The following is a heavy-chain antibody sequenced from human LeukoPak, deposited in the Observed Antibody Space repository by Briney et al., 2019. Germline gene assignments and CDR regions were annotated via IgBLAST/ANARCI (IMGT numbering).Heavy chain of an antibody. CDR2: ISYTGNTH. CDR1: GASISVDF. Sequence: SETLSLTCTVSGASISVDFWSWMGQPPGKGLDWIGFISYTGNTHYYNPSLKSRVTMSIDTSMNQFSLNLRSVTAADTAVYYCARLGNCGNDCYAADYWGQGTLVTVSS. CDR3: ARLGNCGNDCYAADY. V-gene: IGHV4-59*08. D-gene: IGHD2-21*02. J-gene: IGHJ4*02.